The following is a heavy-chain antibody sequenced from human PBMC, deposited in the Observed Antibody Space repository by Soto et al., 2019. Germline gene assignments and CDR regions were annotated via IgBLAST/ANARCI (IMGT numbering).Heavy chain of an antibody. Sequence: EVQLLDSGGGLVQPGGSLSLSCRTSGFNFSNYAMSWVRQTPEKGLEWVSSVAGRGDSTYHASSVRGRFTISRDNSKDTLFLHMTSPRAEDTAVDYCAKGTKVSCSVNRCYPLENWGQGTLVTGSS. V-gene: IGHV3-23*01. CDR1: GFNFSNYA. CDR2: VAGRGDST. D-gene: IGHD2-15*01. J-gene: IGHJ4*02. CDR3: AKGTKVSCSVNRCYPLEN.